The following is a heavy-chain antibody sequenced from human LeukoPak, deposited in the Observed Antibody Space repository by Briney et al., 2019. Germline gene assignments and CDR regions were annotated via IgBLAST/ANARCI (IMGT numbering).Heavy chain of an antibody. V-gene: IGHV3-23*01. J-gene: IGHJ4*02. Sequence: GASLRLSCAASGFTFSSYAMSWVHQAPGKGLEWVSAISATGDRTYYAESVKGRFTISRDNSKNTLYLQMNSLRAEDTALYYCARDYYDSSGYYYDYWGQGTLVTVSS. D-gene: IGHD3-22*01. CDR3: ARDYYDSSGYYYDY. CDR2: ISATGDRT. CDR1: GFTFSSYA.